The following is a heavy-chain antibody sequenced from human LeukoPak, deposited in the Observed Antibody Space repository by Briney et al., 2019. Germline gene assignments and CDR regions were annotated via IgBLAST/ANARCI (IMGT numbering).Heavy chain of an antibody. D-gene: IGHD3-22*01. Sequence: AASVKVSCKASGYTFTGYYMHWVRQAPGQGLEWMGWINPNSGGTNYAQKFQGRVTMTRDTSISTAYMELSRLRSDDTAVYYCARDLYYYDSSGLFDYWGQGTLVTVSS. CDR3: ARDLYYYDSSGLFDY. V-gene: IGHV1-2*02. J-gene: IGHJ4*02. CDR2: INPNSGGT. CDR1: GYTFTGYY.